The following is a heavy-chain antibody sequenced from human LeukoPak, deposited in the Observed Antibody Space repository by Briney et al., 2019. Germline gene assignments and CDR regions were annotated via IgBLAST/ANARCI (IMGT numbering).Heavy chain of an antibody. CDR3: ARVPISSSHLYYYYMDV. CDR2: IYYSGST. V-gene: IGHV4-61*08. Sequence: SETLSLTCAVSGGSISSGGYSWSWIRQPPGKGLEWIGYIYYSGSTNYNPSLKSRVTISVDTSKNQFSLKLSSVTAADTAVYYCARVPISSSHLYYYYMDVWGKGTTVTISS. D-gene: IGHD6-13*01. CDR1: GGSISSGGYS. J-gene: IGHJ6*03.